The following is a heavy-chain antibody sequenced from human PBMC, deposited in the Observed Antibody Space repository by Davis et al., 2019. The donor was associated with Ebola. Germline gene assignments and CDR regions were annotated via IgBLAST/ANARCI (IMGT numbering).Heavy chain of an antibody. V-gene: IGHV3-23*01. Sequence: PGGSLRLSCAASGFTFSSYAMSWVRQAPGKGLEWVSVISGSGGSTYYADSVKGRFTISRDNSKNTLYLQMNSLRAEDTAVYYCAKQSCSGGSCYLYFDYWGQGALVTVSS. D-gene: IGHD2-15*01. CDR2: ISGSGGST. CDR3: AKQSCSGGSCYLYFDY. CDR1: GFTFSSYA. J-gene: IGHJ4*02.